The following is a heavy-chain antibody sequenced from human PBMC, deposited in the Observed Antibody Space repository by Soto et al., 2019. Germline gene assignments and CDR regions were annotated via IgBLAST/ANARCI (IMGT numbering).Heavy chain of an antibody. CDR3: AKEEVAGPLPSDY. Sequence: PGGSLRLSCRSSGVPFSSYAMSLVRQAPGKGLEWVSAISGSGGSTYYADSVKGRFTISRDNSKNTLYLQMNSLRAEDTAVYYCAKEEVAGPLPSDYWVQGTLVTVS. J-gene: IGHJ4*02. D-gene: IGHD6-19*01. CDR2: ISGSGGST. CDR1: GVPFSSYA. V-gene: IGHV3-23*01.